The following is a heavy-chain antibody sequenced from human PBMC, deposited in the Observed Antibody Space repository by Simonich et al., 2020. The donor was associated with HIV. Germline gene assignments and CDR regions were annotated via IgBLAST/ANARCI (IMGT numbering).Heavy chain of an antibody. Sequence: QVQLVQSGAEVRKPGSSVKVSCKASGGTFSSYAISWVRQAPGQGLEWLGGNIPSFGTATDYAQKFQGRVTITADKSTSIAYMGLTSLRSEDTAVYYCARDRRSMTTVAYSWYFDLWGRGTLVTVSS. D-gene: IGHD4-17*01. V-gene: IGHV1-69*13. CDR2: NIPSFGTA. CDR1: GGTFSSYA. CDR3: ARDRRSMTTVAYSWYFDL. J-gene: IGHJ2*01.